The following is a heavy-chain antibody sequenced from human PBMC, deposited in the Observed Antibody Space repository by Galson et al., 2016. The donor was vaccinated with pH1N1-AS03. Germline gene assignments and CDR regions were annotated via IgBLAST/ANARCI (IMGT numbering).Heavy chain of an antibody. CDR3: ARYGSSPWFDP. V-gene: IGHV3-7*01. CDR1: GFTFGSYW. Sequence: SLRLSCAASGFTFGSYWMSWVRQAPGKGLEWVANIKEDGSEKSYVDSVKGRFTISRDNSKNSPYQQMNSLRVEDTALYYCARYGSSPWFDPWGQGTLVTVSS. D-gene: IGHD6-6*01. CDR2: IKEDGSEK. J-gene: IGHJ5*02.